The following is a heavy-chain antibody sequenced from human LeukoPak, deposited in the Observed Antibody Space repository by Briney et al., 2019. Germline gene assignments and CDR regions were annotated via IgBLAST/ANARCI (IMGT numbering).Heavy chain of an antibody. Sequence: SETLSPTCAVYGGSFSGYYWSWIRQPPGKGLEWIGEINHSGSTNYNPSLKSRVTISVDTSKNQFSLKLSSVTAADTAVYYCARYGYYYYYGMDVWGQGTTVTVFS. CDR2: INHSGST. CDR1: GGSFSGYY. D-gene: IGHD2-8*01. J-gene: IGHJ6*02. CDR3: ARYGYYYYYGMDV. V-gene: IGHV4-34*01.